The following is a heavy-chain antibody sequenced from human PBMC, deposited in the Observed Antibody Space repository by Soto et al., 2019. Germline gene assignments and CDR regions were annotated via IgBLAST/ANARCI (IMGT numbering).Heavy chain of an antibody. V-gene: IGHV3-66*01. Sequence: GGSLRLSCAASGFTVSSNYMSWVRQAPGKGLEWVSVIYSGGSTYYADSVKGRFTISRDNSKNTLYLQMNSLRAEDTAVYYCARAYRKYYMDVWGKGTTVTVSS. CDR2: IYSGGST. CDR3: ARAYRKYYMDV. CDR1: GFTVSSNY. J-gene: IGHJ6*03.